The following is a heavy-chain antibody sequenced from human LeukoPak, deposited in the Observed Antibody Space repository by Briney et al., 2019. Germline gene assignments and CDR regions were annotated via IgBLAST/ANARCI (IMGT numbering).Heavy chain of an antibody. J-gene: IGHJ3*02. CDR2: ISSIGTT. D-gene: IGHD5/OR15-5a*01. CDR3: ARESRVSTLRAFDI. V-gene: IGHV4-30-4*07. Sequence: KPSETLSLTCAVSGGSISSGAYSWSWIRQPPGKGLEWIGHISSIGTTYYNPSLRSRVTMSVDTSKNQFSLTLSSVTSADTAVYYCARESRVSTLRAFDIWGQGTMVIVSS. CDR1: GGSISSGAYS.